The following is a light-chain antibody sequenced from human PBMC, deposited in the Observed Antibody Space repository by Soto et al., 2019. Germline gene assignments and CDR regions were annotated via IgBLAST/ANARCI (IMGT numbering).Light chain of an antibody. V-gene: IGKV3-11*01. CDR2: DAS. CDR1: QSVGTY. J-gene: IGKJ2*01. Sequence: EIVLTQSPATLSLSPGEGASLSCRASQSVGTYMAWYQHKPDQAPRLLIYDASKRATGIPARFSGSGSGTNFTFTISSLEPADFALYFCQLRSSWPPYTFAQGTKLGIK. CDR3: QLRSSWPPYT.